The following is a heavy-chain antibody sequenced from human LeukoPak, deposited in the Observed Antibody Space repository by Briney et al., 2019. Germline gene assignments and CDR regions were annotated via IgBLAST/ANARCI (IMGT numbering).Heavy chain of an antibody. J-gene: IGHJ4*02. D-gene: IGHD6-13*01. Sequence: SETLSLTCTVSGGTISSYYWSWIRQPPGKGLEWIGYIYYSGSTNYNPSLKSRVTISVDTSKNQFSLKLSSVTAADTAVYYCARVDSSNWYEYRGYFDYWGQGTLVTVSS. CDR3: ARVDSSNWYEYRGYFDY. CDR2: IYYSGST. CDR1: GGTISSYY. V-gene: IGHV4-59*01.